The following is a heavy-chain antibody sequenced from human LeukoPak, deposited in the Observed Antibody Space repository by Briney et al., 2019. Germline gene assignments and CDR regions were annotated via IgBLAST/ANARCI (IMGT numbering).Heavy chain of an antibody. Sequence: SETLSLTCAVYGGSFSGYYWSWIRQPPGKGLEWIGEINHSGSTNYNPSLKSRVTISVDTSKNQFSLKLSSVTAADTAVYYCARQGGFGEFAYYYYYMDVWGKGTTVTVSS. V-gene: IGHV4-34*01. D-gene: IGHD3-10*01. CDR2: INHSGST. J-gene: IGHJ6*03. CDR1: GGSFSGYY. CDR3: ARQGGFGEFAYYYYYMDV.